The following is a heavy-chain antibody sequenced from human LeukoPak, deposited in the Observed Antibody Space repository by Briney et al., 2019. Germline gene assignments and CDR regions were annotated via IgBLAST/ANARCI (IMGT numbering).Heavy chain of an antibody. D-gene: IGHD6-25*01. Sequence: GGSLRLSCAASGFTFSSYGMHWVRQAPGKGLEWVAVISYDGSNKYYADSVKGRFTISRDNSKNTLYLQMNSLRAEDTATYYCAKDSFYSSASWFDPWGQGTLVTVSS. V-gene: IGHV3-30*18. CDR2: ISYDGSNK. CDR1: GFTFSSYG. J-gene: IGHJ5*02. CDR3: AKDSFYSSASWFDP.